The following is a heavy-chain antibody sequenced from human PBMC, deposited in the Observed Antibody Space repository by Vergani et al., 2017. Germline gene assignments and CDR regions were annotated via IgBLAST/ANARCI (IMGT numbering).Heavy chain of an antibody. J-gene: IGHJ4*02. D-gene: IGHD3-16*02. V-gene: IGHV1-3*01. Sequence: QVQLVQSGAEVKKPGASVKVSCKASGYTFTSYAMHWVRQPPAQRLEWMGWINAGNGNTKYSQKFQGRVTITRDTSASIAYMELSSLRSEDTAVYYCARGGFYDYVWGSYRLRGGYYVDYWGQGTLVTVSS. CDR2: INAGNGNT. CDR3: ARGGFYDYVWGSYRLRGGYYVDY. CDR1: GYTFTSYA.